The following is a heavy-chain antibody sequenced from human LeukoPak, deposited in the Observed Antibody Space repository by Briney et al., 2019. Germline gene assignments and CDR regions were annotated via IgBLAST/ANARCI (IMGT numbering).Heavy chain of an antibody. J-gene: IGHJ4*02. CDR1: GGSFSGYY. Sequence: SETLSLTCAVYGGSFSGYYWSWIRQPPGKGLEWIGEINHSGSTNYNPSLKSRVTISGDTSKNQFSLKLSSVTAADTAVYYCARETGELPYYSDYWGQGTLVTVSS. D-gene: IGHD3-10*01. CDR2: INHSGST. CDR3: ARETGELPYYSDY. V-gene: IGHV4-34*01.